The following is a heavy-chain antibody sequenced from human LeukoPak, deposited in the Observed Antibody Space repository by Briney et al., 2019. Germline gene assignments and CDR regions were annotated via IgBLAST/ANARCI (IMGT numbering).Heavy chain of an antibody. CDR3: AKGKYSSSVNWFDP. CDR2: ISWNSGSI. D-gene: IGHD6-6*01. CDR1: GFTFDDYA. Sequence: GGSLRLSCAASGFTFDDYAMHWVRQAPGKGLEWVSGISWNSGSIGYADSVKGRFTISRDNAKNSLYLQMNSLRAEDTALYYCAKGKYSSSVNWFDPWGQGTLVTVSS. V-gene: IGHV3-9*01. J-gene: IGHJ5*02.